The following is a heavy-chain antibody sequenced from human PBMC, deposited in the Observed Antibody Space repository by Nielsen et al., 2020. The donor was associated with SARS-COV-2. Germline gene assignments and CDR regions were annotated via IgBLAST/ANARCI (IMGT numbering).Heavy chain of an antibody. CDR1: GGTFRSYA. CDR3: ATGDGYCSGAACFSGADY. V-gene: IGHV1-69*13. D-gene: IGHD2-15*01. CDR2: IIPIFGTR. J-gene: IGHJ4*02. Sequence: SVKVSCKASGGTFRSYAFTWVRQAPGHGLEWMGGIIPIFGTRGNAQKFQGRVTISADESTSTAYMELSSLTFEDTAVYYCATGDGYCSGAACFSGADYWGQGTLVTVSS.